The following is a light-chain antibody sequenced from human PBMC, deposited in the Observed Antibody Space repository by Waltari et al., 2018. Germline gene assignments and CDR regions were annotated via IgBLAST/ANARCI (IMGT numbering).Light chain of an antibody. V-gene: IGKV4-1*01. CDR2: WAS. CDR3: QQYYRTPLT. CDR1: QSVLYSSNNKNY. Sequence: DIVMTQSPDSLAVSLGERATINCKSSQSVLYSSNNKNYLAWYQQKPGQPPKLLIYWASTRESVVPDRFSGSGSVTDFTLTISSLQAEDVAVYYCQQYYRTPLTFGQGTKLEIK. J-gene: IGKJ2*01.